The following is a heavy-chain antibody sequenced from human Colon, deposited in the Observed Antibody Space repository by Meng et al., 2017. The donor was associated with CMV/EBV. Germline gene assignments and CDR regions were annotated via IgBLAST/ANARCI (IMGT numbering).Heavy chain of an antibody. V-gene: IGHV1-18*01. CDR1: GYTFETYG. Sequence: ASVKVSCKASGYTFETYGFSWVRQAPGQGLEWMGWISGYNGNTNYAQKFQGRITMTTDTSTSTAYMELRRLRFDDTAIYYCASGGRGYSYGSYYYYDMDVWGQGTTVTAP. J-gene: IGHJ6*02. CDR2: ISGYNGNT. D-gene: IGHD5-18*01. CDR3: ASGGRGYSYGSYYYYDMDV.